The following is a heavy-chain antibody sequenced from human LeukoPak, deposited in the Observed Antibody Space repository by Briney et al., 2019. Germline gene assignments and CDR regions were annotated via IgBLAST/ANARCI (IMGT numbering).Heavy chain of an antibody. Sequence: PVGSLRLSCAASGFTFGSYSMNWVRQAPGKGLEWVSSISSSSSYIYYADSVKGRFTISRDNAKNSLYLQMNSLRAEDTAVYYCAIAYSSGWYGTWSQGTLVTVSS. V-gene: IGHV3-21*01. CDR3: AIAYSSGWYGT. D-gene: IGHD6-19*01. CDR2: ISSSSSYI. J-gene: IGHJ4*02. CDR1: GFTFGSYS.